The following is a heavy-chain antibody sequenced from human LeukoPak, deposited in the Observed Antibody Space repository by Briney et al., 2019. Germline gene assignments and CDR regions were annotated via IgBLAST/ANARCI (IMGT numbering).Heavy chain of an antibody. V-gene: IGHV4-34*01. CDR1: GGSFSGYY. D-gene: IGHD3-16*01. J-gene: IGHJ4*02. Sequence: SETLSLTCTVSGGSFSGYYWTWIRQPPRKGLEWIGEISHSGSTTYSPSLRSRVTISLDTSSNQVSLKLTSMTAADTAVYYCARDLGGDSNYFDYWGQGTLVTVSS. CDR3: ARDLGGDSNYFDY. CDR2: ISHSGST.